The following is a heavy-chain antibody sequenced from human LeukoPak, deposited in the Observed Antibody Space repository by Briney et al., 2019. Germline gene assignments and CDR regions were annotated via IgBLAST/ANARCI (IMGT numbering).Heavy chain of an antibody. CDR2: ISGSDSST. Sequence: PAVTLRLTCTASGFTFSSYDMSWIRQAPGQGLERVSTISGSDSSTYYADSVKGRFTISRDNSKNTMYLQMNSLRAEDTAVYDCANDHSSSWYSAHYYFDYWGQGTLDTVSS. V-gene: IGHV3-23*01. D-gene: IGHD6-13*01. J-gene: IGHJ4*02. CDR3: ANDHSSSWYSAHYYFDY. CDR1: GFTFSSYD.